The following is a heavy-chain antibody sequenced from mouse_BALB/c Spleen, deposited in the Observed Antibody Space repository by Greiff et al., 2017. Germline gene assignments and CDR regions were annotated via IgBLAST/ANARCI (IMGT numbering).Heavy chain of an antibody. J-gene: IGHJ2*01. V-gene: IGHV5-17*02. CDR3: ARNSLNPIALSYFDY. CDR2: ISSGSSTI. D-gene: IGHD1-3*01. CDR1: GFTFSSFG. Sequence: EVKLVEPGAGLVQPGGSRKLSCAASGFTFSSFGMHWVRQALEKGLEWVAYISSGSSTIYYADTVKGRFTISRDNPKNTLFLQMTSLRSEDTAMYYWARNSLNPIALSYFDYWGQGTTLTVSS.